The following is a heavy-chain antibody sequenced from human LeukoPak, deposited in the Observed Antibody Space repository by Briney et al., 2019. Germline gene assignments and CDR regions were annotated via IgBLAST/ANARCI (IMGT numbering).Heavy chain of an antibody. CDR3: ARGVLARGSSGWYFDY. D-gene: IGHD6-19*01. V-gene: IGHV3-64*01. CDR1: GFTFSSYA. J-gene: IGHJ4*02. CDR2: ISSSGGST. Sequence: PGGSLRLSCSASGFTFSSYAMHWVRQAPGKGLEYVSAISSSGGSTYYANSVKGRFTISRDNSKNTLYLQMGSLRAEDMAVYYCARGVLARGSSGWYFDYWGQGTLVTVSS.